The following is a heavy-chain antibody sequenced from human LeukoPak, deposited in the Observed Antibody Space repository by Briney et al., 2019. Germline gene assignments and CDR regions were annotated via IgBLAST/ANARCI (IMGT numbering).Heavy chain of an antibody. CDR2: TSFDGGNT. CDR1: GFMFRAYG. Sequence: GGSLRLSCAASGFMFRAYGMHWVRQAPGKGLEWLAVTSFDGGNTYYAASVKGRFTISRDNSNNTLDLQMNSLRAEDTAVYYCARGRTDDYGDYFDYWGQGTLVTVSS. V-gene: IGHV3-30*03. D-gene: IGHD4-17*01. J-gene: IGHJ4*02. CDR3: ARGRTDDYGDYFDY.